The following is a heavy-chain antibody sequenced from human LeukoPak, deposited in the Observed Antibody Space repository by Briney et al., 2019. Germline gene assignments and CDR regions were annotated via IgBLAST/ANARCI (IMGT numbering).Heavy chain of an antibody. CDR1: GYTFTSYY. CDR2: INPSGGST. Sequence: ASVKVSCKASGYTFTSYYMHWVRQAPGQGLGWMGIINPSGGSTSYAQKFQGRVTMTRDMSTSTVYMELSSLRSEDTAVYYCARDREYYDSSGSFDYWGQGTLVTVSS. V-gene: IGHV1-46*01. CDR3: ARDREYYDSSGSFDY. J-gene: IGHJ4*02. D-gene: IGHD3-22*01.